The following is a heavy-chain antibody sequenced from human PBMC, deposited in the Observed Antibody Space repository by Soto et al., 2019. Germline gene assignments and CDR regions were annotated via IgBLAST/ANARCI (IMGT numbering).Heavy chain of an antibody. CDR2: IYYTGTT. CDR1: GASIRSGSYY. Sequence: QVQLQESGPRLVKPSQTLSLTCSVSGASIRSGSYYWSWIRQSPGKGLEWIGYIYYTGTTHYNPAFKSRVTIMLNNSKDQLSLPLTSVTAADTAIYYCATESHDYATNGVDSWGQGTQVPVSS. J-gene: IGHJ5*01. V-gene: IGHV4-30-4*01. D-gene: IGHD3-16*01. CDR3: ATESHDYATNGVDS.